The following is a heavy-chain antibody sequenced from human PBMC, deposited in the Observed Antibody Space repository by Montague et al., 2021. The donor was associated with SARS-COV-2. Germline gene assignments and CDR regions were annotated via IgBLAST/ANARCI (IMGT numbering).Heavy chain of an antibody. Sequence: TLSLTCVVSGGSVSSGDYSWSWIRQSPGQGLEWIGYIYQSASAXSKPSLQSRVTISIDTSNNHFSLNLVSVTAADTGLYYCATGCRVYGLDFWGQGTTVTVSS. V-gene: IGHV4-30-2*06. CDR3: ATGCRVYGLDF. J-gene: IGHJ6*02. CDR2: IYQSASA. D-gene: IGHD2-8*01. CDR1: GGSVSSGDYS.